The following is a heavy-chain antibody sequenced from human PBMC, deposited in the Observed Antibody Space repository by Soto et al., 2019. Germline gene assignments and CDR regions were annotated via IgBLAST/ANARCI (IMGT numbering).Heavy chain of an antibody. V-gene: IGHV3-11*01. J-gene: IGHJ4*02. Sequence: GGSLRLFCAASGFRFSDYYMSWIRQAPGKGLEWVSYIRSSDHTRYYADSVKGLFTISRDNAKNSLSLQMKRLRAEDTAVYYCARGNALYDYWGQCILVTVSS. CDR3: ARGNALYDY. D-gene: IGHD2-2*01. CDR1: GFRFSDYY. CDR2: IRSSDHTR.